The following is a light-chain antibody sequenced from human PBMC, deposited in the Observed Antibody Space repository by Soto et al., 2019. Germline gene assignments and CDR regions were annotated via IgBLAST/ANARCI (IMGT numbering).Light chain of an antibody. CDR1: QSVSSN. V-gene: IGKV3-15*01. CDR3: QQYINLWT. CDR2: GAS. J-gene: IGKJ1*01. Sequence: EIAMTQSSATLSVSPWERVTLSCGASQSVSSNLAWSQQKPGPSPRLLIYGASTRATGIPARFSGSGSGTEFTLTISSLPSEDFAVYYCQQYINLWTFGQGTKVDIK.